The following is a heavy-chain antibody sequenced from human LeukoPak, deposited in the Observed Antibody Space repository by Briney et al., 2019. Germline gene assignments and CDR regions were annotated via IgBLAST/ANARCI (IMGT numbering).Heavy chain of an antibody. CDR1: GGSINSYY. V-gene: IGHV4-59*08. D-gene: IGHD1-26*01. CDR3: ARQWELRGWFDP. Sequence: SETLSLTCTVSGGSINSYYWSWIRQPPGKGLEWIGYIYYSGSTNYNPSFKSRVTISVDTSKNQFSLKLSSVTAADTAVYYCARQWELRGWFDPWGQGTLVTVSS. J-gene: IGHJ5*02. CDR2: IYYSGST.